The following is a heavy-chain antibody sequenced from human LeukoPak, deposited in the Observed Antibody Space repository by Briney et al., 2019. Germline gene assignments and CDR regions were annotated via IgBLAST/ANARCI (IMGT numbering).Heavy chain of an antibody. Sequence: SVKVSCKASGGTFSSYAISWVRQAPGQGLEWMGGIIPIFGTANYAQKFQGRVTMTTDTSTSTAYMELRSLRSDDTAVYYCARDGGSYDILTGYLEVDAFDIWGQGTMVTVSS. CDR3: ARDGGSYDILTGYLEVDAFDI. D-gene: IGHD3-9*01. J-gene: IGHJ3*02. CDR1: GGTFSSYA. V-gene: IGHV1-69*05. CDR2: IIPIFGTA.